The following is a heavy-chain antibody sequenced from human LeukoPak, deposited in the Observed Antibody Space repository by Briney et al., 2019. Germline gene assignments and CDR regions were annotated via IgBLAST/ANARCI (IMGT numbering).Heavy chain of an antibody. CDR1: GFIFTNYA. V-gene: IGHV3-23*01. Sequence: GGSLRLSCAASGFIFTNYAMSWVRQAPGKGLEWVSTMSGNGGGTYYADSVKGRFTISRDSSKNTMYLQMNSLRAEDAAVYYCAKASTVATVKGGFDYWGQGTLVTVSS. CDR2: MSGNGGGT. D-gene: IGHD4-23*01. J-gene: IGHJ4*02. CDR3: AKASTVATVKGGFDY.